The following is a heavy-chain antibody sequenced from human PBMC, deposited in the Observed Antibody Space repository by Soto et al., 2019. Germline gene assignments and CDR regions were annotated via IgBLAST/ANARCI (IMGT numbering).Heavy chain of an antibody. J-gene: IGHJ5*02. CDR2: IYYSGST. Sequence: TSETLSLTCTVSGGSISSYYWSWIRQPPGKGLEWIGYIYYSGSTNYNPSLKSRVTISVDTSKNQFSLKLSSVTAADTAVYYCARALTYGSGSNWFDPWGQGTLVTVSS. V-gene: IGHV4-59*01. CDR3: ARALTYGSGSNWFDP. D-gene: IGHD3-10*01. CDR1: GGSISSYY.